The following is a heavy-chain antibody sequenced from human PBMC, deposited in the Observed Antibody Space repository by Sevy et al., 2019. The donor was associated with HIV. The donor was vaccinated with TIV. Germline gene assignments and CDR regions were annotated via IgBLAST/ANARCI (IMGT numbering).Heavy chain of an antibody. D-gene: IGHD4-17*01. V-gene: IGHV3-30*03. CDR3: ARDGDYGDYDFDY. J-gene: IGHJ4*02. CDR2: ISYDGSNK. CDR1: GFTFSSYG. Sequence: GGSLRLSCAASGFTFSSYGMHWVRQAPGKGLEWVAVISYDGSNKYYADSVKGRFTISRDNSKNTLYLQMNSLRAEDTAVYYCARDGDYGDYDFDYWGQGTLVTVSS.